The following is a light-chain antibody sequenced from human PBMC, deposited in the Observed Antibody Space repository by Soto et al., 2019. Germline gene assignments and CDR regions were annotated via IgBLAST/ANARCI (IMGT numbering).Light chain of an antibody. CDR3: QQRSNWPLLT. CDR2: DAS. CDR1: QSVSSY. Sequence: EIVLTQSPATLSLSPGERATLSCRASQSVSSYLAWYQQKPGQAPRLLIYDASNRATGIPARFSGSWSGTDFTLTISSLELEDFAVYYCQQRSNWPLLTFGGGTKVEIK. J-gene: IGKJ4*01. V-gene: IGKV3-11*01.